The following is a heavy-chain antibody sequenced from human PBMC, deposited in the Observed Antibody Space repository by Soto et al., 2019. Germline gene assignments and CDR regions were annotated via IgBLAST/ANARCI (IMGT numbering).Heavy chain of an antibody. V-gene: IGHV3-33*01. CDR3: AGEWDSSGWYASSEFDY. Sequence: GSLRLSCAASGFTFSSYGMHWVRQAPGKGLEWVAVIWYDGSNKYYADSVKGRFTISRENSKNTLYLQMNSLRAEDTAGYYCAGEWDSSGWYASSEFDYWGQGTLVTVSS. J-gene: IGHJ4*02. CDR2: IWYDGSNK. D-gene: IGHD6-19*01. CDR1: GFTFSSYG.